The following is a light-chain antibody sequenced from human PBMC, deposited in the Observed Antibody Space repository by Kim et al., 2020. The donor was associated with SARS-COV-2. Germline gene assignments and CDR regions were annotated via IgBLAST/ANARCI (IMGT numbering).Light chain of an antibody. CDR1: QSFSSN. CDR2: TAS. V-gene: IGKV3-15*01. Sequence: VSPGERATLSCRASQSFSSNLAWYQQKPGQAPRLLIYTASTRATGIPARFSGGGSGTEFTLTISSLQSEDFAVYYCQQYTHWPLTFGGGTKVDIK. J-gene: IGKJ4*01. CDR3: QQYTHWPLT.